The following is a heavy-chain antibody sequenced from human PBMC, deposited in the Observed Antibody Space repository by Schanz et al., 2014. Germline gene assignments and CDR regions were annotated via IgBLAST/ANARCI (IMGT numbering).Heavy chain of an antibody. D-gene: IGHD3-9*01. CDR2: IYHSGTT. CDR3: GRSGFDWFLGYSYYGVDV. CDR1: GGSFSNYY. V-gene: IGHV4-34*02. Sequence: QVQLQQWGAGLLKPSETLSLTCAVYGGSFSNYYWTWIRQPPGRPLEWIGEIYHSGTTTYNPSLGGRVAFSVHPSKNHFSRRLTSLTAADTAVYYCGRSGFDWFLGYSYYGVDVWGRGTTVTVSS. J-gene: IGHJ6*02.